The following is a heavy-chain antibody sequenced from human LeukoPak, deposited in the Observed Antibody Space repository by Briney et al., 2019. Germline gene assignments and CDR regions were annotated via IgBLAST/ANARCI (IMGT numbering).Heavy chain of an antibody. CDR1: GGTFSSYA. CDR3: ARGDYDY. J-gene: IGHJ4*02. Sequence: ASVTVSCKASGGTFSSYAVSWVRQAPGQGLEWMGGIIPIFGIANYAQKFQGRVTITADVSTGATYMELSSLRSEDTAVYYCARGDYDYWGQGTLVTVPS. CDR2: IIPIFGIA. V-gene: IGHV1-69*01.